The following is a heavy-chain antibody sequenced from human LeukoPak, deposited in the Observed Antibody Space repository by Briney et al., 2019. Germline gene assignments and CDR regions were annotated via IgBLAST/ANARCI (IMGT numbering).Heavy chain of an antibody. Sequence: PGGSLRLSCAASGFTFRNASMSWVRQAPGKGLEWVGRIKSKTDGGTTDYAAPVKGRFTISRDDSKNTLYLQMNSLTTEDTAVYFCAHRDTTMVRVDHWGQGTLVTVSS. D-gene: IGHD5-18*01. J-gene: IGHJ4*02. CDR2: IKSKTDGGTT. CDR1: GFTFRNAS. CDR3: AHRDTTMVRVDH. V-gene: IGHV3-15*01.